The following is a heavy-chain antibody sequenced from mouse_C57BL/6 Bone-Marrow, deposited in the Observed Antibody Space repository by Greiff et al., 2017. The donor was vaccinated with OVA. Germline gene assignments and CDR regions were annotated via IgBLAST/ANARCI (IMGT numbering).Heavy chain of an antibody. CDR3: ARDYGSSYGGFAY. V-gene: IGHV1-64*01. Sequence: VQLQQPGAELVKPGASVKLSCKASGYTFTRYWMHWVKQRPGQGLEWIGMIHPNSGSTNYNEKFKSKATLTVDKSSSTAYMPRSSLTSEDSAVYYCARDYGSSYGGFAYWGQGTLVTVSA. CDR1: GYTFTRYW. CDR2: IHPNSGST. J-gene: IGHJ3*01. D-gene: IGHD1-1*01.